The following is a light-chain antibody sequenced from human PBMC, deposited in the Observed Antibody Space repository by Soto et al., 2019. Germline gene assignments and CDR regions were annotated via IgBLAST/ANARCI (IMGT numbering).Light chain of an antibody. CDR1: QDIRTE. J-gene: IGKJ1*01. CDR2: ATS. Sequence: AIQMTQSPSSLSASVGDRITITCRASQDIRTELGWYQQKPGNAPKLLIYATSILQSGVPSRFSGIGSGTYFTLPISSRQPEDFATYYCIQDYSSPGKLGQGTKGDIK. CDR3: IQDYSSPGK. V-gene: IGKV1-6*01.